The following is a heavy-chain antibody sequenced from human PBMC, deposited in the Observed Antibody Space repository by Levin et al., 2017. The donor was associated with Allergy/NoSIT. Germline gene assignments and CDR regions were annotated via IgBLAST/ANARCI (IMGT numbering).Heavy chain of an antibody. J-gene: IGHJ4*02. CDR2: INHSGST. V-gene: IGHV4-34*01. CDR3: ARGQDSSGYYLSEDY. CDR1: GGSFSGYY. Sequence: SETLSLTCAVYGGSFSGYYWSWIRQPPGKGLEWIGEINHSGSTNYNPSLKSRVTISVDTSKNQFSLKLSSVTAADTAVYYCARGQDSSGYYLSEDYWGQGTLVTVSS. D-gene: IGHD3-22*01.